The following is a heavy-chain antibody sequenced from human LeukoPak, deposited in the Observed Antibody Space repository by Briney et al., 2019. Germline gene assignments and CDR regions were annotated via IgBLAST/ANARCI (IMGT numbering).Heavy chain of an antibody. D-gene: IGHD1-26*01. Sequence: SETLSLTCTVSGGSIGSGSYYWSWIRQPAGKGLEWIGRIYTSGSTNYNPSLKSRVTISVDTSKNQFSLKLSSVTAADTAVYYCARVEWELLDYWGQGTLVTVSS. CDR3: ARVEWELLDY. CDR1: GGSIGSGSYY. CDR2: IYTSGST. V-gene: IGHV4-61*02. J-gene: IGHJ4*02.